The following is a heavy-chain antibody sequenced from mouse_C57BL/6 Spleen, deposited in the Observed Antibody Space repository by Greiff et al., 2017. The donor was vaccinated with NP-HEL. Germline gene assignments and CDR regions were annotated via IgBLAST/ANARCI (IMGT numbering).Heavy chain of an antibody. CDR1: GYTFTSYW. CDR2: INPSNGGT. V-gene: IGHV1-53*01. CDR3: ARKILLYYAMDY. D-gene: IGHD1-1*01. J-gene: IGHJ4*01. Sequence: QVQLQQPGTELVKPGASVKLSCKASGYTFTSYWMHWVKQRPGQGLEWIGNINPSNGGTNYNEKFKSKATLTVDKSSSTAYMQLSSLTSEDSAVDYCARKILLYYAMDYWGQGTSVTVSS.